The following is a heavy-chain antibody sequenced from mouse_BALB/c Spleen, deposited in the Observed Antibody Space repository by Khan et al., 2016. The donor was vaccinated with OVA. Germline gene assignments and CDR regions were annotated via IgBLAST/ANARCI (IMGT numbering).Heavy chain of an antibody. CDR2: ISYSGNT. CDR1: GYSITNDYA. D-gene: IGHD1-1*01. V-gene: IGHV3-2*02. Sequence: EVELVESGPGLVKPSQSLSLTCTVTGYSITNDYAWNWIRQFPGNKLEWMGYISYSGNTKYNPSLKSRISITRDTSKNQFFLQLNSVTIEDTATYDCARIYGGDFDYWGQGTTRTVAS. J-gene: IGHJ2*01. CDR3: ARIYGGDFDY.